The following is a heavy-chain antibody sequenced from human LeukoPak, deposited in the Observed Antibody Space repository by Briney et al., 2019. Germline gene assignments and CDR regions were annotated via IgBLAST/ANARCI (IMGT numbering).Heavy chain of an antibody. CDR3: ARGGGYRLDY. CDR1: GFTFRGYV. Sequence: QAGGSLRLSCAASGFTFRGYVVHWVRQTPGKGLEWVSAIETDGSATTYADSVEGRFSISRDNAKNILYLQMNSLRVEDTAVYYCARGGGYRLDYWGQGTLVTVSS. D-gene: IGHD6-25*01. J-gene: IGHJ4*02. CDR2: IETDGSAT. V-gene: IGHV3-74*01.